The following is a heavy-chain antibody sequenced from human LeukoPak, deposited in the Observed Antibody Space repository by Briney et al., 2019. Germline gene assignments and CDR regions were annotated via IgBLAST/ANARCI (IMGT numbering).Heavy chain of an antibody. V-gene: IGHV3-23*01. D-gene: IGHD3-22*01. CDR1: GFTFGDYA. Sequence: PGRSLRLSCKVSGFTFGDYAMSWVRQAPGKGLEWVSGISGSGGRTNYADSVKGRFTISRDNSKNTLYLQMNSLRAEDTAVYYCAKAEGSAGYYYDSTGYYNLDYWGQGTLVTVSS. CDR3: AKAEGSAGYYYDSTGYYNLDY. CDR2: ISGSGGRT. J-gene: IGHJ4*02.